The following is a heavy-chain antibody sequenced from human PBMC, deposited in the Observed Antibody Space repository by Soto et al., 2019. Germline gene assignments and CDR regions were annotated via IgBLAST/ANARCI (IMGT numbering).Heavy chain of an antibody. V-gene: IGHV3-9*01. CDR3: AKDLELPSRSSNTYVSLGY. J-gene: IGHJ4*02. CDR2: ISWNSGSI. Sequence: GGSLRLSCAASGFTFDDYAMHWVRQAPGKGLEWVSGISWNSGSIGYADSVKGRFTISRDNAKNSLYLQMNSLRAEDTALYYCAKDLELPSRSSNTYVSLGYWGQGSLVTVSS. CDR1: GFTFDDYA. D-gene: IGHD4-4*01.